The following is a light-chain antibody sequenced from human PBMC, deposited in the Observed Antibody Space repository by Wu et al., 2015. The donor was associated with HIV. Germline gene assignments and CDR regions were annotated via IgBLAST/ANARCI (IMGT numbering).Light chain of an antibody. Sequence: EIVMTQSPATLSVSPGERATLPCRASQSISNNLAWYQQKLGQAPRLLIYGASTRATGIPARFSGSGSGTEFTLTISSMQSEDFAVYYCQQYHDWQWTFGQGTKVEIK. CDR2: GAS. CDR3: QQYHDWQWT. V-gene: IGKV3-15*01. CDR1: QSISNN. J-gene: IGKJ1*01.